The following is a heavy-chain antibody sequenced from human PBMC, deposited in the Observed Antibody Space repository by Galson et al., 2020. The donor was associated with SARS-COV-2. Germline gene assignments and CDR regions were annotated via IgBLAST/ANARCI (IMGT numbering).Heavy chain of an antibody. CDR1: GFTFSSYS. J-gene: IGHJ4*02. D-gene: IGHD6-19*01. CDR3: ARGLTYSSGWYLIFDY. Sequence: GESLKISCAASGFTFSSYSMNWVRQAPGKGLEWVSSISSSSSYIYYADSVKGRFTISRDNAKNSLYLQMNSLRAEDTAVYYCARGLTYSSGWYLIFDYWGQGTLVTVSS. CDR2: ISSSSSYI. V-gene: IGHV3-21*01.